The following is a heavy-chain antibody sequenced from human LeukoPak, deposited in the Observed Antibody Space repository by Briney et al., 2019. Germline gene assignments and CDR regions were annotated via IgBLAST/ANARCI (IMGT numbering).Heavy chain of an antibody. CDR2: ISWNSGSI. CDR3: AKLIWPYGDYGRDFDY. J-gene: IGHJ4*02. CDR1: GFTFDDYA. V-gene: IGHV3-9*01. D-gene: IGHD4-17*01. Sequence: GGSLRLSCAASGFTFDDYAMHWVRQAPGKGLEWVSGISWNSGSIGYADSVKGRFTISRDNSKNTLYLQMNSLRAEDTAVYYCAKLIWPYGDYGRDFDYWGQGTLVTVSS.